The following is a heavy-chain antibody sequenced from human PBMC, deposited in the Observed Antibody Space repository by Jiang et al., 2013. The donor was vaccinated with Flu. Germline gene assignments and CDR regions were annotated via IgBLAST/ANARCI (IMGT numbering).Heavy chain of an antibody. V-gene: IGHV2-5*01. J-gene: IGHJ4*02. CDR2: FGWSDRT. D-gene: IGHD1-20*01. CDR3: ARHDYPAVGTNWNYFDS. Sequence: KPTQTLTLTCTVSGLSLTTSGANVGWLRQPPGRALEWLAFFGWSDRTSYSPSLRSRLTLTRDTTKNHVVLTMTNMDPADTATYFCARHDYPAVGTNWNYFDSWGQGTLVTVSS. CDR1: GLSLTTSGAN.